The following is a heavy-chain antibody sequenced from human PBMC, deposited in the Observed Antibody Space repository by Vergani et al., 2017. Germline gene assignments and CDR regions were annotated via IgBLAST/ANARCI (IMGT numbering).Heavy chain of an antibody. J-gene: IGHJ4*02. CDR3: ARDGGYYDILTGYYPYYFDY. CDR2: ISSSSSYI. CDR1: GFTFSSYS. V-gene: IGHV3-21*01. D-gene: IGHD3-9*01. Sequence: EVQLVESGGGLVKPGGSLRLSCAASGFTFSSYSMNWVRPAPGKGLEWVSSISSSSSYIYYADSVKGRFTISRDNAKNSLYLQMNSLRAEDTAVYYCARDGGYYDILTGYYPYYFDYWGQGTLVTVSS.